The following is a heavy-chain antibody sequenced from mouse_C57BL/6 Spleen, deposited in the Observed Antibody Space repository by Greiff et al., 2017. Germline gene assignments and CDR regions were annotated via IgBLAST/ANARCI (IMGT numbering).Heavy chain of an antibody. D-gene: IGHD1-1*01. Sequence: DVHLVESGAGLVKPGGSLKLSCAASGFTFSSYAMSWVRQTPEKRLEWVAYISSGGDYIYYADPVKGRFTISRDNARNTLYLQMSRLKSEDTAMYYCTRGGTTRYFDVWGTGTTVTVSS. CDR1: GFTFSSYA. J-gene: IGHJ1*03. CDR3: TRGGTTRYFDV. V-gene: IGHV5-9-1*02. CDR2: ISSGGDYI.